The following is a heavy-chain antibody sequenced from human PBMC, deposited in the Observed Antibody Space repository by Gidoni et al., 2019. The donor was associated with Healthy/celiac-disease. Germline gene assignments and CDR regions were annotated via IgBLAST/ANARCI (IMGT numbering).Heavy chain of an antibody. CDR2: IIPIFGTA. CDR3: ATSIAARPFKGYGMDV. D-gene: IGHD6-6*01. Sequence: QVQLVQSGAEVKKPGSSVKVSCKASGGTFSSYAISWVRQAPGQGLEWMGGIIPIFGTANYAQKFQGRVTITADESTSTAYMELSSLRSEDTAVYYCATSIAARPFKGYGMDVWGQGTTVTVSS. V-gene: IGHV1-69*01. J-gene: IGHJ6*02. CDR1: GGTFSSYA.